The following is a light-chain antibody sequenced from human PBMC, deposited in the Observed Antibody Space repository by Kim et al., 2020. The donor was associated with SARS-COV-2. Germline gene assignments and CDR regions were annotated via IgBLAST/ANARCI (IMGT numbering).Light chain of an antibody. V-gene: IGLV4-60*03. CDR1: SGHSSYI. CDR2: LEGSGSY. CDR3: KTWDSNSAV. J-gene: IGLJ2*01. Sequence: QPVLTKSSSASASLRSSVKLTCTLSSGHSSYIIAWHQQQRGKAPRYLMKLEGSGSYNKRSGVPDRFSGSSSGADRYLTISNLQSEDEADYYCKTWDSNSAVLGGRKQLTVL.